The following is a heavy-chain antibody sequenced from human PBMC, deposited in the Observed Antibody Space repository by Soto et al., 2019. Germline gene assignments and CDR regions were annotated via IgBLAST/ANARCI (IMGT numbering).Heavy chain of an antibody. V-gene: IGHV1-2*04. D-gene: IGHD3-22*01. CDR1: GYTFTGYY. J-gene: IGHJ6*02. CDR2: INPNSGGT. Sequence: GASVKVSCKASGYTFTGYYMHWVRQAPGQGLEWMGWINPNSGGTNYAQKFQGWVTMTRDTSISTAYMELSRLRSDDTAVYYCARDLGSGYYYGNYYYGMDVWGQGTTVTVSS. CDR3: ARDLGSGYYYGNYYYGMDV.